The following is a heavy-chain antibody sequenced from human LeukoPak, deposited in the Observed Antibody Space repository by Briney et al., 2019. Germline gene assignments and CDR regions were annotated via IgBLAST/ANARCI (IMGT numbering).Heavy chain of an antibody. J-gene: IGHJ4*02. V-gene: IGHV3-30*18. D-gene: IGHD3-16*01. CDR2: ISYDGSNK. CDR3: AKVRKPRALLGVFDY. CDR1: GFTFSSYG. Sequence: GGSLRLSRAASGFTFSSYGMHWVRQPPAKGLAWVAVISYDGSNKYYADSVKGRFTISRDNSKNTLYLQMNSLRAEDTTVYYCAKVRKPRALLGVFDYWGQGTLVTVSS.